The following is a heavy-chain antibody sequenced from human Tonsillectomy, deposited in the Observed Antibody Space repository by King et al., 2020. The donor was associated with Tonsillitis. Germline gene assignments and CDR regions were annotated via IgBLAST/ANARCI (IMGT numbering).Heavy chain of an antibody. CDR2: ISSSSSYI. Sequence: VQLVESGGGLVKPGGSLRLSCAASGFTFSSYSMNWVRQAPGKGLEWVSSISSSSSYIYYADSVKGRFTISRDNAKNSLYLQMNSLRAEVTAVYYCAREEWSDSSGYYFDYWGQGTLVTVSS. D-gene: IGHD3-22*01. CDR3: AREEWSDSSGYYFDY. J-gene: IGHJ4*02. V-gene: IGHV3-21*01. CDR1: GFTFSSYS.